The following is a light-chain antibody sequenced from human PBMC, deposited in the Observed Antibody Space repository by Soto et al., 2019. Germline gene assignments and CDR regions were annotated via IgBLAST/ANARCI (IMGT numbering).Light chain of an antibody. Sequence: QLVLTQSSSASASLGSSVKLTCTLSSGHSSYIIAWHQQQPGKAPRYLMKLEGSGSYNKGSGVPDRFSGSSSGADRYLTISTLQSEDEADYYCETWDSSTSVFGGGTKLTVL. CDR1: SGHSSYI. CDR2: LEGSGSY. J-gene: IGLJ2*01. CDR3: ETWDSSTSV. V-gene: IGLV4-60*03.